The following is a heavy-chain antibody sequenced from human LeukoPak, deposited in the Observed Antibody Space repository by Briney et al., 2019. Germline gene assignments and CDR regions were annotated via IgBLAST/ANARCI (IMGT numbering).Heavy chain of an antibody. CDR3: ARGGGDYGDPFFDY. V-gene: IGHV6-1*01. J-gene: IGHJ4*02. CDR1: GDSVSSNSVT. D-gene: IGHD4-17*01. Sequence: SQTLSLTCAISGDSVSSNSVTWNWIRQSPSRGLEWLGRTYYRSKWYNDYAVSVKSRITINPDTSKNQFSLQLNSVTPEDTAVYYCARGGGDYGDPFFDYWGQGTLVTVSS. CDR2: TYYRSKWYN.